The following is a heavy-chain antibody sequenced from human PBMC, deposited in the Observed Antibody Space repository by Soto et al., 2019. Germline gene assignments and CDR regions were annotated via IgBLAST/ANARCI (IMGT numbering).Heavy chain of an antibody. CDR1: GFTFDDYA. V-gene: IGHV3-9*01. Sequence: EVQLVESGGGLVQPGRSLRLSCAASGFTFDDYAMHWVRQAPGKGLEWVSGISWNSGSIGYADSVKGRFTISRDNAKNSLYLQMNSLRADDTAFYYCAKDNCSGGSCYYFDYWGQGTLVTVSS. CDR3: AKDNCSGGSCYYFDY. CDR2: ISWNSGSI. J-gene: IGHJ4*02. D-gene: IGHD2-15*01.